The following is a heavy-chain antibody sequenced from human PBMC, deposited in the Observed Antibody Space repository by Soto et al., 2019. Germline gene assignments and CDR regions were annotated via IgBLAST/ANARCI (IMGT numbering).Heavy chain of an antibody. J-gene: IGHJ6*03. CDR3: ARDGVRFLEGLSISYYYMDV. CDR2: ISSSGSTI. CDR1: GFTFSDYY. V-gene: IGHV3-11*01. Sequence: QVQLVESGGGLVKPGGSLRLSCAASGFTFSDYYMSWIRQAPGKGLEWVSYISSSGSTIYYADSVKGRFTISRDNAKNSLYLQMNSLRAEDTAVYYCARDGVRFLEGLSISYYYMDVWGKGTTVTVSS. D-gene: IGHD3-3*01.